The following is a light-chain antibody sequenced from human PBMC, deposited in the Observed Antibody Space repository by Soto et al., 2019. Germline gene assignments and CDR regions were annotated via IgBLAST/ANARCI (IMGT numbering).Light chain of an antibody. CDR2: GAS. CDR3: QRYGSSRWT. CDR1: QSVSNNY. Sequence: EILFTQPPSTLSLSPGERATLSCRSSQSVSNNYLAWYQQKPGQAPRLLIYGASSRATGIPDRFSGSRSGTDFTLTISRLEPEDFAVYFCQRYGSSRWTFGQGTKVAIK. V-gene: IGKV3-20*01. J-gene: IGKJ1*01.